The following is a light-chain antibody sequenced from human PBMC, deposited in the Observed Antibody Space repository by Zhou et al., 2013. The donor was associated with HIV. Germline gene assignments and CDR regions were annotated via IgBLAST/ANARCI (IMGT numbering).Light chain of an antibody. V-gene: IGKV3-20*01. Sequence: LLTQSPGTLSLSPGERATLSCRASQNISSSYLAWYQQKSGQAPRLLIFGTSNRAADCPDRFSGSGSGADFTLTISRLEPEDFAVYYCQQYGSSPPWTFGQGTKVEIK. CDR1: QNISSSY. CDR3: QQYGSSPPWT. CDR2: GTS. J-gene: IGKJ1*01.